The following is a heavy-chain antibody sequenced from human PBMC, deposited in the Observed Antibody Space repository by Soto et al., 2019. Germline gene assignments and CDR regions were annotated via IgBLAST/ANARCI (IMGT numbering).Heavy chain of an antibody. Sequence: ESGGGVVPPGKSLRLSCTASGFTVNNYGMHWVRQAPGKGLEWVAILSHNGRSTYYVDSVRGRFTVSRDESKNTLYLQMNSLRAEDTAVYYCARDWGSSGWFNWFDPWGQGTLVTVSS. V-gene: IGHV3-30*03. D-gene: IGHD6-19*01. J-gene: IGHJ5*02. CDR3: ARDWGSSGWFNWFDP. CDR2: LSHNGRST. CDR1: GFTVNNYG.